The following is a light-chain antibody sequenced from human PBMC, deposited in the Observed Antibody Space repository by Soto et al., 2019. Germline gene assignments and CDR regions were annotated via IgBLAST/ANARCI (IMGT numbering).Light chain of an antibody. CDR3: QQRSNWPLT. V-gene: IGKV3-11*01. Sequence: EIALTQSPATLSLSPGERATLSCRASQSVSSYLGWDQQKPGQAPRLLIYDASNRATGIPARFSGSGSGTDFTLTISSLEPGDFAVYYCQQRSNWPLTFGGGTKVEIK. CDR2: DAS. J-gene: IGKJ4*01. CDR1: QSVSSY.